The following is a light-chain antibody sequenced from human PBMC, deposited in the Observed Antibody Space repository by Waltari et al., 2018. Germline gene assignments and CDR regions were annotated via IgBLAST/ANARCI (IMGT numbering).Light chain of an antibody. CDR1: QSVNNNY. J-gene: IGKJ4*01. CDR2: VAS. Sequence: EIVLTQSPGTLSLSPGERATLSCRARQSVNNNYLAWYQQKPGQGPRLLIYVASTRAAGIPDRFSGSGSGTDFTLTLSRLEPEDFAVYYCQQYDTSPPTFGGGTKVAIK. V-gene: IGKV3-20*01. CDR3: QQYDTSPPT.